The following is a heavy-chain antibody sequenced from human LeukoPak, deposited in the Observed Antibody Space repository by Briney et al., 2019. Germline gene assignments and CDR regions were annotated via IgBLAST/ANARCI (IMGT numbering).Heavy chain of an antibody. V-gene: IGHV3-30*03. CDR2: ISYDGSKK. CDR3: ASQTSGYSGYSSHY. J-gene: IGHJ4*02. CDR1: GFTFSSYG. D-gene: IGHD5-12*01. Sequence: GRSLRLSCAASGFTFSSYGMHWVRQAPGKGLEWVAVISYDGSKKYYADSVKGRFTISRDSSKNMLYLQMNSLRVEDTAVYYCASQTSGYSGYSSHYWGQGTLVTVSS.